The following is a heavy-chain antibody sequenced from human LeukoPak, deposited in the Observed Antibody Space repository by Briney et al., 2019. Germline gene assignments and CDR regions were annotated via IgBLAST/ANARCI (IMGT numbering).Heavy chain of an antibody. D-gene: IGHD1-26*01. CDR1: GVSTSSDDYY. CDR3: ARRHSGSYYGKHWFDP. CDR2: IYYGGSTYSGST. J-gene: IGHJ5*02. V-gene: IGHV4-30-4*01. Sequence: SQTLSLTCTVSGVSTSSDDYYWSWIRQSPGKGLEWIGYIYYGGSTYSGSTYYNPSLKSRVVISVDTSKNQFSLILNSVTAADTAVYYCARRHSGSYYGKHWFDPWGQGTLVTVSS.